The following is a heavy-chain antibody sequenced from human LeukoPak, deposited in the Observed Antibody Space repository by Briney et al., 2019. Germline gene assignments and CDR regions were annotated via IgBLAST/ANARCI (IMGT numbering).Heavy chain of an antibody. V-gene: IGHV3-30*03. Sequence: GGSLRLSCEASGFTLRNYGMHWVRQAPDKGLEWLAFISHDGSNKYSLDSVRGRFTISRDNSKNTLYLQMNTLRAEDTAVYYCARDPQYSYDDSGTFDSWGQGTLVTVSS. J-gene: IGHJ4*02. CDR2: ISHDGSNK. CDR3: ARDPQYSYDDSGTFDS. D-gene: IGHD3-22*01. CDR1: GFTLRNYG.